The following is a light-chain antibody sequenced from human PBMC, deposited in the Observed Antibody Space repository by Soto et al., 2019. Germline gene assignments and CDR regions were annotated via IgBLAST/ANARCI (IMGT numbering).Light chain of an antibody. J-gene: IGKJ1*01. CDR2: AAS. CDR1: QSISHF. CDR3: LQHNSYPRT. V-gene: IGKV1-17*01. Sequence: DIQMTQSKSSLSASVGDRVTITCRASQSISHFLAWYQQKPGKAPKCLIYAASSLHSGVPSRFSGSGSGTEFTLTISSLQPEDFATYYCLQHNSYPRTFGQRTKV.